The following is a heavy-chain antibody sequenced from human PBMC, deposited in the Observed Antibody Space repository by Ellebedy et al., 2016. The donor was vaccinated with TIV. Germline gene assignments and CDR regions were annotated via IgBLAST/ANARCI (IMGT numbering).Heavy chain of an antibody. CDR3: AREPALTVTTLTGADY. D-gene: IGHD4-17*01. CDR1: GGSISSSSYY. Sequence: MPSETLSLTCTVSGGSISSSSYYWGWIRQPPGKGLEWIGSIYYSGSTYYNPSLQRRVTISVDTSKNQFSLKLSSVTAAETAVYYCAREPALTVTTLTGADYWGQGTLVTVSS. J-gene: IGHJ4*02. V-gene: IGHV4-39*01. CDR2: IYYSGST.